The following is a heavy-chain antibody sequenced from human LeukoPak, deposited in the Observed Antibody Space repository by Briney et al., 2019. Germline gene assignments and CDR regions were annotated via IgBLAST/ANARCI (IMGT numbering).Heavy chain of an antibody. CDR1: GYSFNDKY. Sequence: ASVKVSCKASGYSFNDKYLHWVRQAPGQGLEWMGSINPNSGGTNYAQKFQGRVTMTTDTSMSTAYMELSRLRSDDTAVYYCARDQRYCSGGSCYPGWFDPWGQGTLVTVSS. CDR3: ARDQRYCSGGSCYPGWFDP. CDR2: INPNSGGT. D-gene: IGHD2-15*01. V-gene: IGHV1-2*02. J-gene: IGHJ5*02.